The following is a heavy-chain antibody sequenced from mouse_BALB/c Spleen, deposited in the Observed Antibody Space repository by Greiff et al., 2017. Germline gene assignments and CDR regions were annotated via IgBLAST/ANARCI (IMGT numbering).Heavy chain of an antibody. CDR1: GYTFTSYW. V-gene: IGHV1-7*01. CDR3: AREGYYYGGFAY. J-gene: IGHJ3*01. Sequence: QVQLQQSGAELAKPGASVKMSCKASGYTFTSYWMHWVKQRPGQGLEWIGYINPSTGYTEYNQKFKDKATLTADKSSSTAYMQLSSLTSEDSAVYYCAREGYYYGGFAYWGQGTLVTVSA. D-gene: IGHD1-1*01. CDR2: INPSTGYT.